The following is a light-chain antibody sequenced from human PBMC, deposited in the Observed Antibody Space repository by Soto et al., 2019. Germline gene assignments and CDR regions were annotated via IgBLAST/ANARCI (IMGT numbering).Light chain of an antibody. CDR3: QSYDSSLSAVI. CDR1: SSNIGARYD. CDR2: GNS. Sequence: QSVLTQPPSVSGAPGQRVTISCTGSSSNIGARYDVHWYQQLPGTAPKLLIYGNSIRPLGVPDRFSGSKSGTSASLAITGLRADDEADYYCQSYDSSLSAVIFGGGTKLTVL. V-gene: IGLV1-40*01. J-gene: IGLJ2*01.